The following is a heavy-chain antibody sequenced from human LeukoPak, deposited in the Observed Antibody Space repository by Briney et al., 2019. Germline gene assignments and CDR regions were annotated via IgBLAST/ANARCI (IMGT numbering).Heavy chain of an antibody. CDR3: AKEDEYYYDSSGYSYFDY. Sequence: PGGCLRLSCAASGFTFSSYGMHWVRQAPGKGLEWVAVIWYDGSNKYYVDSVKGRFTISRDNSKNTLYLQMNSLRAEDTAVYYCAKEDEYYYDSSGYSYFDYWGQGTLVTVSS. J-gene: IGHJ4*02. CDR1: GFTFSSYG. D-gene: IGHD3-22*01. V-gene: IGHV3-33*06. CDR2: IWYDGSNK.